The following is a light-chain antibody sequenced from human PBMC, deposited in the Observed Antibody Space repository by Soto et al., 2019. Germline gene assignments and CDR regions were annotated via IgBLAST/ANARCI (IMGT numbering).Light chain of an antibody. CDR1: QSVSSSY. CDR3: QQYGISPHT. V-gene: IGKV3-20*01. Sequence: EMVLTQSPGTLSLSPGERATLSCRASQSVSSSYLAWYQHKPGQAPRLLIYGASSRATGIPDRFSGSGSGTDFALTISRLEPEDFAVYYSQQYGISPHTFGQGTKLQIK. J-gene: IGKJ2*01. CDR2: GAS.